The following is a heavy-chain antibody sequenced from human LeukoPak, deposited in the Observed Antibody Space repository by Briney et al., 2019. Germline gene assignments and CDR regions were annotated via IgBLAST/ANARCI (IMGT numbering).Heavy chain of an antibody. V-gene: IGHV3-66*01. CDR1: GFTFSSYW. D-gene: IGHD5-12*01. CDR3: AKGGYSGHEFDF. CDR2: IYGGTST. Sequence: GGSLRLSCAASGFTFSSYWMSWVRQAPGKGLEWVSVIYGGTSTYYAVSVKGRFTISRDNSKNTLYLQMNSLTVEDTAVYYCAKGGYSGHEFDFWGQGALVTVSS. J-gene: IGHJ5*01.